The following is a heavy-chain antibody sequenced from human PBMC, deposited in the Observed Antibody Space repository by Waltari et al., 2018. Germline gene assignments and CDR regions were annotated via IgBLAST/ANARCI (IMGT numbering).Heavy chain of an antibody. CDR1: GGSISSGGYY. CDR2: IYYSGST. J-gene: IGHJ4*02. D-gene: IGHD1-26*01. CDR3: ATRLGSGRGAF. V-gene: IGHV4-31*03. Sequence: QVQLQESGPGLVKPSQTLSLTCTVSGGSISSGGYYWSWIRQHPGKGLEWIGYIYYSGSTYYNPSLKSRVTISVDTSTDTAYMELSSLRSEDTAVYYCATRLGSGRGAFWGQGTLVTVSS.